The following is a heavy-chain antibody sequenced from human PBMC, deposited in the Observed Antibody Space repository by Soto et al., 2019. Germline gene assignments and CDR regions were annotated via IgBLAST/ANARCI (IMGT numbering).Heavy chain of an antibody. Sequence: SVKVSCKASGGTFSSYAISWVRQAPGQGLEWMGGIIPIFGTANYAQKFQGRVTITADESTSTAYMELSSLRSEDTAVYYCATGSYDSSGYYYWFAPWGQGTLVTVSS. CDR3: ATGSYDSSGYYYWFAP. J-gene: IGHJ5*02. V-gene: IGHV1-69*13. CDR1: GGTFSSYA. D-gene: IGHD3-22*01. CDR2: IIPIFGTA.